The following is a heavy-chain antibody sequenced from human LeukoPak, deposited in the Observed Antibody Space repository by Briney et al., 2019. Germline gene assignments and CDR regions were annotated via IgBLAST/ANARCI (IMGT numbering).Heavy chain of an antibody. CDR3: ARDSRDCSSTSCYAYYYGMDV. D-gene: IGHD2-2*01. Sequence: GGSLRLSCAASGFTFSSYAMHWVRQAPGKGLEYVSAISSNGGSTYYANPVKGRFTISRDNSKNTLYLQMGSLRAEDMAVYYCARDSRDCSSTSCYAYYYGMDVWGQGATVTVSS. V-gene: IGHV3-64*01. J-gene: IGHJ6*02. CDR1: GFTFSSYA. CDR2: ISSNGGST.